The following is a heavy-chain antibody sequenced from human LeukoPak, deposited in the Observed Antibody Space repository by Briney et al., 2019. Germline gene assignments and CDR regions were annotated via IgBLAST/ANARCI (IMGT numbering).Heavy chain of an antibody. CDR1: GGSISSSSYS. D-gene: IGHD3/OR15-3a*01. CDR3: ARQTGSGLFILP. V-gene: IGHV4-39*01. J-gene: IGHJ4*02. Sequence: TSETLSLTCTVSGGSISSSSYSWGWIRQPPGKGLEWIGSIYYSGNTYYNASLKSQVSISIDTSKNRFSLKLTSVTAADTAVYYCARQTGSGLFILPGGQGTLVTVSS. CDR2: IYYSGNT.